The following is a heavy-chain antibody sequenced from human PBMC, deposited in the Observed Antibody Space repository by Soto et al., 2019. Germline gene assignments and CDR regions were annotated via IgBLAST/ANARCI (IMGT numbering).Heavy chain of an antibody. D-gene: IGHD6-13*01. CDR1: GGSISSSNW. CDR3: ARDRGIAAAGTSHFDY. Sequence: SETLSLTCAVSGGSISSSNWWSWVRQPPGKGLEWIGEIYHSGSPNYNPSLKSRVTISVDKSKNQFSLKLSSVTAADTAVYYCARDRGIAAAGTSHFDYWGQGTLVTV. V-gene: IGHV4-4*02. CDR2: IYHSGSP. J-gene: IGHJ4*02.